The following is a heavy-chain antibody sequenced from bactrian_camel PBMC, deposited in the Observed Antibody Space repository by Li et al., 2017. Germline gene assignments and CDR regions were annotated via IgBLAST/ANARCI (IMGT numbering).Heavy chain of an antibody. CDR2: IYTGGGST. Sequence: VQLVESGGGLVQPGGSLTLSCAASGFTFSSYDMAWVRQAPGKGLEWVSSIYTGGGSTYYADSVKGRFTISQDNAKNTLYLQMNSLLPEDTGMYYCAAVGVFPLDMSFSEALGSPLYSYWGQGTQVTVS. V-gene: IGHV3S40*01. CDR1: GFTFSSYD. J-gene: IGHJ4*01. D-gene: IGHD3*01. CDR3: AAVGVFPLDMSFSEALGSPLYSY.